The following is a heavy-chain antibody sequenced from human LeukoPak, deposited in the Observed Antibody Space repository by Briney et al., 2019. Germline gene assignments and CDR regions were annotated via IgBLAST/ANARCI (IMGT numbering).Heavy chain of an antibody. V-gene: IGHV3-23*01. D-gene: IGHD5-18*01. Sequence: GGSLRLSCAASGFTFSSYAMNEVRQAPGKGLEWVSAISGSGGSTYYADSVKGRFTISRDNSKNTLYLQMNSLRAEDTAVYYCAGYSYSVYGMDVWGQGTTVTVSS. J-gene: IGHJ6*02. CDR3: AGYSYSVYGMDV. CDR2: ISGSGGST. CDR1: GFTFSSYA.